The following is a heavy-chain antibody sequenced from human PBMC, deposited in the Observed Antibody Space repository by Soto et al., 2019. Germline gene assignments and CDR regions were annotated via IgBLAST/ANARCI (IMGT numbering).Heavy chain of an antibody. Sequence: QVQLVESGGGVVQPGRSLRLSCAASGFTFSSYGMHWVRQAPGKGLEWVAVISYDGSNKYYADSVKGRFTISRDNSKNTLYLQMNSLRAEDTAVYYCASLSSGWRYYYYGMDVWGQGTTVTVSS. J-gene: IGHJ6*02. CDR2: ISYDGSNK. CDR1: GFTFSSYG. D-gene: IGHD6-19*01. V-gene: IGHV3-30*03. CDR3: ASLSSGWRYYYYGMDV.